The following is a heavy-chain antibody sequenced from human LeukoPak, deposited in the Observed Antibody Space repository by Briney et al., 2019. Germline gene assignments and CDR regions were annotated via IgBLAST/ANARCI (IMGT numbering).Heavy chain of an antibody. CDR2: IIERGNA. V-gene: IGHV4-34*01. CDR1: GGSFSSYS. CDR3: ARGYYPPRWYFDL. J-gene: IGHJ2*01. Sequence: SETLSLTCALYGGSFSSYSWSWTWIRQTPEKGLEWIGEIIERGNANYNPSLKSRVTIDLDTSKNQFSLKLTSMTAADTAMYYCARGYYPPRWYFDLWGRGTLVTVSS. D-gene: IGHD3-10*01.